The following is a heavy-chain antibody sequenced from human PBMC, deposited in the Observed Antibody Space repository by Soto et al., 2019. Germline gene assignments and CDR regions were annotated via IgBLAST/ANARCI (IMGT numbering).Heavy chain of an antibody. CDR1: GYSFTSYW. D-gene: IGHD3-3*01. CDR2: IYPGDSDT. V-gene: IGHV5-51*01. Sequence: GESLKISCKGSGYSFTSYWIGWVRQMPGKGLEWMGIIYPGDSDTRYSPSFQGQVTISADKSISTAYLQWSSLKASDTAMYYCARKYYDFWSGYYTTPNDAFDIWGQGTMVTVSS. CDR3: ARKYYDFWSGYYTTPNDAFDI. J-gene: IGHJ3*02.